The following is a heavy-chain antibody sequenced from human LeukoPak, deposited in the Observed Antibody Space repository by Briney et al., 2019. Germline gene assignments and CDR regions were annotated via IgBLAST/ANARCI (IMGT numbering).Heavy chain of an antibody. CDR3: ARGYSSSWRTIDY. J-gene: IGHJ4*02. V-gene: IGHV4-34*01. CDR2: INHRGST. Sequence: PSETLSLTCTVYRGSFSGYYWSWIRQPPEKGLEWIGEINHRGSTNYNPSLKSRVTISVDTSKNQFSLKLSSVTAADTAVYYCARGYSSSWRTIDYWGQGTLVTVSS. CDR1: RGSFSGYY. D-gene: IGHD6-13*01.